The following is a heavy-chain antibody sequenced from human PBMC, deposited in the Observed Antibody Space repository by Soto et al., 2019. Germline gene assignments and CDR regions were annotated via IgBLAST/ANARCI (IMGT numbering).Heavy chain of an antibody. CDR3: ARVKLIRYFDWLLVYGMDV. V-gene: IGHV1-69*13. D-gene: IGHD3-9*01. J-gene: IGHJ6*02. CDR1: GGTFSSYA. CDR2: IIPIFGTA. Sequence: VKVSCQASGGTFSSYAISWVRQAPGQGLEWMGGIIPIFGTANYAQKFQGRVTITADESTSTAYMELSSLRSEDTAVYYCARVKLIRYFDWLLVYGMDVWGQGTTVTVSS.